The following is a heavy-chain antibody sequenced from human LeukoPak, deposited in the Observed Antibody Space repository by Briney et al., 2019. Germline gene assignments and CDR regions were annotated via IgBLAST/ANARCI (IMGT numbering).Heavy chain of an antibody. V-gene: IGHV3-7*05. J-gene: IGHJ5*02. CDR3: ERESGATLAVAVDA. CDR1: GFTFSHYW. CDR2: IKEDGSER. Sequence: PGGSLRLSCAASGFTFSHYWMTWVRQAPGKGLEWVANIKEDGSERYYVDSVKGRFTISRDNAKNSVYLQMSILRAEDTAVYYCERESGATLAVAVDACGQGTLVTV. D-gene: IGHD6-19*01.